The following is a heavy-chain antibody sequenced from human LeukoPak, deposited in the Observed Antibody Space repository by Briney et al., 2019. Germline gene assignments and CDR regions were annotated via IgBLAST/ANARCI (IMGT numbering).Heavy chain of an antibody. CDR3: ARRELLGYNYGLRTFNI. Sequence: GGSLRLSCAASGFTVSSNYMSWVRQAPGKGLEWVSVIYSGGIYNDGTTNYGDSVKGRFTISRDNSKNTLYLQMNSLRAEDTGVYYCARRELLGYNYGLRTFNIWGQGTTVTVSS. V-gene: IGHV3-66*04. D-gene: IGHD5-18*01. J-gene: IGHJ3*02. CDR1: GFTVSSNY. CDR2: IYSGGIYNDGTT.